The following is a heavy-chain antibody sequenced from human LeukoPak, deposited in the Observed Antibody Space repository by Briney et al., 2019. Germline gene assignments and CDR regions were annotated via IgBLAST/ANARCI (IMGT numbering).Heavy chain of an antibody. CDR2: INPSGGST. Sequence: ASVKVSCKASGYTFTSYYMHWVRQAPGQGLEWMGIINPSGGSTSYAQKFQGRVTMTRDTSTSTVYMELSSLRSEDTAVYYCASYYYYGSSGTRSNHDAFDIWGQGTMVTVSS. J-gene: IGHJ3*02. CDR3: ASYYYYGSSGTRSNHDAFDI. D-gene: IGHD3-22*01. V-gene: IGHV1-46*01. CDR1: GYTFTSYY.